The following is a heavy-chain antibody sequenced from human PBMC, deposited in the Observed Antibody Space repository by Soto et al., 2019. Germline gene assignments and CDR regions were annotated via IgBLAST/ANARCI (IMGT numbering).Heavy chain of an antibody. D-gene: IGHD3-3*01. CDR3: LRQYFDFWTDYPDFDY. V-gene: IGHV1-18*04. J-gene: IGHJ4*02. CDR1: GYTFSKYD. CDR2: ISPNSGRA. Sequence: QVQLVQSGAEMKRPGASVKVSCKASGYTFSKYDVSWVRQAPGQGLEWLGLISPNSGRASYSEKFQGRVTMRTDTPTTTAYLELMSLISNDTAVYYCLRQYFDFWTDYPDFDYWGQGTLVTVSS.